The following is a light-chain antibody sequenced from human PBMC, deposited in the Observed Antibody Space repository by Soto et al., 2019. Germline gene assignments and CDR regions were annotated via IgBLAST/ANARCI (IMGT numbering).Light chain of an antibody. CDR2: YAS. CDR3: QQYNNWPPIT. CDR1: QSVRNN. V-gene: IGKV3-15*01. Sequence: EIMMTQSPATLSVSPGERATLSCRASQSVRNNLAWYQQKPGQAPILLIYYASTMATGIPARFSGSGSGTEFTLTISSLQSEDFDLYYCQQYNNWPPITFGEGTRLEIK. J-gene: IGKJ5*01.